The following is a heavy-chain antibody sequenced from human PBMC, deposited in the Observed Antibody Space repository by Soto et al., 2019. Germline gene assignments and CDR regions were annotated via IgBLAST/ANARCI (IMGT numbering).Heavy chain of an antibody. CDR3: ARGAITMLRGPDY. CDR1: GGSFPGYY. D-gene: IGHD3-10*01. J-gene: IGHJ4*02. Sequence: SETLPLTCSVYGGSFPGYYWTWIRQPPGKGLEWIGEINPSGSTNYNPSLKSRVTISVDTSKNQFSLKLSSVTAADTAVYYCARGAITMLRGPDYWGQGTLVTVS. V-gene: IGHV4-34*01. CDR2: INPSGST.